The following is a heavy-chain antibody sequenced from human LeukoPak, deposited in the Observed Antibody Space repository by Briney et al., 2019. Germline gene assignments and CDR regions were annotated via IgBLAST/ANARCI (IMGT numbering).Heavy chain of an antibody. CDR3: ARVPGDPKRKYYYYYMDV. J-gene: IGHJ6*03. CDR1: GGSISSYY. Sequence: SETLSLTCTVSGGSISSYYWGWIRQPPGKGLEWIGSIYYSGSTYYNPSLKSRVTISVDTSKNQFSLKLSSVTAADTAVYYCARVPGDPKRKYYYYYMDVWGKGTTVTVSS. V-gene: IGHV4-39*07. CDR2: IYYSGST.